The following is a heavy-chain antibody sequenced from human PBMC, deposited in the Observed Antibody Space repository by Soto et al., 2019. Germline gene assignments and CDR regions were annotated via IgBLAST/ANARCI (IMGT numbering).Heavy chain of an antibody. J-gene: IGHJ4*02. Sequence: EVQLVESGGDWVQPGGSLRLSCAASGFTFSRYEMNWVGQPPGKGLEWISYISTSGSTIYYADSVKGRFTISRDNAKNSLYLQMNSLRAEDTAVYYCARELAAAGSFDYWGQGTLVTVSS. D-gene: IGHD6-13*01. CDR3: ARELAAAGSFDY. CDR2: ISTSGSTI. V-gene: IGHV3-48*03. CDR1: GFTFSRYE.